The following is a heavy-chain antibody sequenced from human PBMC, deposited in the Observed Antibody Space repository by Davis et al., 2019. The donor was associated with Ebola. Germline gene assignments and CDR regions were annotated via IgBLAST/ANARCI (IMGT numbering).Heavy chain of an antibody. CDR1: GYTFTSYY. CDR2: INPSGGST. CDR3: ARDLFIYSNYGMGYYYGMDV. J-gene: IGHJ6*02. Sequence: ASVKVSCKASGYTFTSYYMHWVRQAPGQGLEWMGIINPSGGSTSYAQKFQGRVTMTRDTSTSTVYMELSSLRSEDTAVYYCARDLFIYSNYGMGYYYGMDVWGQGTTVTVSS. V-gene: IGHV1-46*01. D-gene: IGHD4-11*01.